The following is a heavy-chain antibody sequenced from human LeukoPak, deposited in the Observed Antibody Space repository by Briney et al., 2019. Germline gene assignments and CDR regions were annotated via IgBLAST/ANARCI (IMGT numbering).Heavy chain of an antibody. J-gene: IGHJ4*02. CDR3: AREGRSTSQFILYFDY. CDR1: GFTFSSYA. Sequence: PGRSLRLSCAASGFTFSSYAMHWVRQAPGKGLEWVAVISYDGSNKYYADSVQGRFTISRDNSKNTLYLQMNSLRPEDTAVYYCAREGRSTSQFILYFDYWGQGTLVTVSS. CDR2: ISYDGSNK. V-gene: IGHV3-30*01. D-gene: IGHD2-2*01.